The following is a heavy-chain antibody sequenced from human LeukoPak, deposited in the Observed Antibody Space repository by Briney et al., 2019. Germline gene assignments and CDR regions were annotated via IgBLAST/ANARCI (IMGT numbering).Heavy chain of an antibody. D-gene: IGHD1-1*01. CDR1: GGTFSSYA. V-gene: IGHV1-69*05. CDR2: IIPIFGTA. Sequence: ASVKVSCKASGGTFSSYAISWVRQAPGQGPEWMGGIIPIFGTANYAQKFQGRVTITTDESTSTAYMELSSLRSEDTAVYYCARALEGVGGAPFDIWGQGTMVTVSS. CDR3: ARALEGVGGAPFDI. J-gene: IGHJ3*02.